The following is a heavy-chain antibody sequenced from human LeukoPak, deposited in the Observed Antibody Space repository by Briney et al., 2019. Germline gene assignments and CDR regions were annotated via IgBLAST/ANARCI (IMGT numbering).Heavy chain of an antibody. CDR1: GFTFRTYN. V-gene: IGHV3-21*01. J-gene: IGHJ3*02. CDR2: ISSSSNYI. D-gene: IGHD1-26*01. CDR3: ARDVGASAPDAFDI. Sequence: GGSLRLSCAASGFTFRTYNMNWVRQAPGKGLEWVSSISSSSNYIYYADSVKGRFTISRDNAKNSLYLQMNSLRDEDTDVYYCARDVGASAPDAFDIWGQGTMVTV.